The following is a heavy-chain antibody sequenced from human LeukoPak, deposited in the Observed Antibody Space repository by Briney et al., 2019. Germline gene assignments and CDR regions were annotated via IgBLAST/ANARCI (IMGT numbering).Heavy chain of an antibody. D-gene: IGHD5-24*01. CDR1: GFTFSSYE. J-gene: IGHJ6*02. Sequence: GGSLRLSRAASGFTFSSYEMTWVRQAPGKGLEWVSNISSSDTTIHYADSVKGRFTISRDNARNSLCLQMNSLRAEDTAVYYCARSRRDNYYYYGMDVWGQGTTVTVSS. CDR3: ARSRRDNYYYYGMDV. V-gene: IGHV3-48*03. CDR2: ISSSDTTI.